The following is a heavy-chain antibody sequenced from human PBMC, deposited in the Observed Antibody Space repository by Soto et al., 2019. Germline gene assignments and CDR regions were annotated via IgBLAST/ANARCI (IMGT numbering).Heavy chain of an antibody. CDR2: INPSGGST. CDR1: GYTFTSYY. V-gene: IGHV1-46*03. D-gene: IGHD2-15*01. Sequence: GASVKVSCKASGYTFTSYYMHWVRQAPGQGLEWMGIINPSGGSTSYAQKFQGRVTMTRDTSTSTVYMELSSLRSEDTAVYYCARDWQDIVVVVAASNLFDYWGQGTLVTVSS. CDR3: ARDWQDIVVVVAASNLFDY. J-gene: IGHJ4*02.